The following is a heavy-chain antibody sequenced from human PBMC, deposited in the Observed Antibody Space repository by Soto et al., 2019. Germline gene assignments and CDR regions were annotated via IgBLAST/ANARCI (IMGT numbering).Heavy chain of an antibody. D-gene: IGHD4-17*01. CDR3: ARATVDYYYYYGMDV. Sequence: NPSETLSLTCTVSGGSISSYYWSWIRQPPGKGLEWIGYIYYSGSTNYNPSLKSRVTISVDTSKNQFSLKLSSVTAADTAVYYCARATVDYYYYYGMDVWGQGTTVTVSS. CDR2: IYYSGST. CDR1: GGSISSYY. J-gene: IGHJ6*02. V-gene: IGHV4-59*01.